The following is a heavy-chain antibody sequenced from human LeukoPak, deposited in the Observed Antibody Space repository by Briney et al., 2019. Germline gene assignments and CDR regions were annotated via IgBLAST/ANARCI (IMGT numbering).Heavy chain of an antibody. CDR2: IYPGDSDT. CDR1: GYSFTNYW. J-gene: IGHJ4*02. D-gene: IGHD3-10*01. V-gene: IGHV5-51*01. Sequence: GESLKISCKGSGYSFTNYWIGWVRQMPGKGLEWMGIIYPGDSDTRYSPSFQGQVTISVDKSISTAYLQWNSLKASDTAIYYCARHSRAARSGHSFDFGAQGPLAPVPS. CDR3: ARHSRAARSGHSFDF.